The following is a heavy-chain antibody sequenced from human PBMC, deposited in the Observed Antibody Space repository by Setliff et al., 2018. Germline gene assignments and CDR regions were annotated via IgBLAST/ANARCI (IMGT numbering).Heavy chain of an antibody. Sequence: PSETLSLTCAVYGGSFSGYYWGWIRQPPGKGLEWIGTIYYSGTTYYNPSLKSRVTISLDTPKNQFSLRLSSVTAADTAVYYCARTRYGLGGRPYWGQGTLVTVSS. CDR2: IYYSGTT. CDR1: GGSFSGYY. D-gene: IGHD2-15*01. J-gene: IGHJ4*02. V-gene: IGHV4-34*01. CDR3: ARTRYGLGGRPY.